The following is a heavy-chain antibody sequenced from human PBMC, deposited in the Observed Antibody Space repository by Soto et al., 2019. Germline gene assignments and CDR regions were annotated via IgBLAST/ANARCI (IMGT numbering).Heavy chain of an antibody. CDR3: ARDLYDVNAFDI. V-gene: IGHV3-66*01. CDR1: GFTVSSNY. Sequence: ESGGGLVQPGGSLRLSCAASGFTVSSNYMSWVRQAPGKGLEWVSVIYSGGSTYYADSVKGRFTISRDNSKNTLYLQMNSLRAEDTAVYYCARDLYDVNAFDIWGQGTMVTVSS. D-gene: IGHD3-10*01. J-gene: IGHJ3*02. CDR2: IYSGGST.